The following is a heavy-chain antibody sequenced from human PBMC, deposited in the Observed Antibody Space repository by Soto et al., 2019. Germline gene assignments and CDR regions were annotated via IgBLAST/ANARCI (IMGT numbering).Heavy chain of an antibody. V-gene: IGHV4-4*07. CDR3: ARDGGYTGYEEGNPFDI. J-gene: IGHJ3*02. D-gene: IGHD5-12*01. CDR2: MYVTGTT. Sequence: KPSETLSLTCTVSGGSISHHYWSWIRQPAGKRLEWIGRMYVTGTTNYNPSLKNRVSMSIDTSKNQFSLKLSSVTAADTAVYYCARDGGYTGYEEGNPFDIWGQGTMVTVSS. CDR1: GGSISHHY.